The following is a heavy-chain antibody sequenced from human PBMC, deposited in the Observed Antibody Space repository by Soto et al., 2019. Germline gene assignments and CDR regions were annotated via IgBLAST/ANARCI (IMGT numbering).Heavy chain of an antibody. CDR1: GFTFDDNA. CDR2: ISWNSGSI. J-gene: IGHJ3*02. Sequence: EVQLVESGGGLVQPGRSLRLSCAASGFTFDDNAMHWVRQAPGKGLEWVSGISWNSGSIGYADSVKGRFTISRDNAKNSLYLQMNSLRAEDTALYYCAKDRMSYNSVWDPFDIWGQGTMVTVSS. CDR3: AKDRMSYNSVWDPFDI. V-gene: IGHV3-9*01. D-gene: IGHD3-10*01.